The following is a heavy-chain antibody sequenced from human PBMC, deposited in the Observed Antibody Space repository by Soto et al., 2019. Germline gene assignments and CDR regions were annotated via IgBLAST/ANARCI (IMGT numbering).Heavy chain of an antibody. CDR2: VAGSGGST. D-gene: IGHD4-17*01. CDR3: AKVTTVTTKPRDFDY. V-gene: IGHV3-23*01. J-gene: IGHJ4*02. CDR1: GFTFSSYA. Sequence: GGSLRLSCAASGFTFSSYAMSWVRQAPGKGLEWVSNVAGSGGSTYYADSVKGRFTISRDSSKHTLYLQMNSLRAEDTAIYYCAKVTTVTTKPRDFDYWGQGTLVTVSS.